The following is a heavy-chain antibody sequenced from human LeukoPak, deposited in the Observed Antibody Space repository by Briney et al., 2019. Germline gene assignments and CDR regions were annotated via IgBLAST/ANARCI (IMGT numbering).Heavy chain of an antibody. D-gene: IGHD5-12*01. J-gene: IGHJ4*02. Sequence: GGSLRLSCAASGFTFSSYGMHWVRQAPGKGLEWVAVISYDGSNKYYADSVKGRFTISRDNSKNTLYLQMNSLRAEDTAVYYCAKWVYSGYGEESDYWGQGTPVTVSS. CDR1: GFTFSSYG. CDR3: AKWVYSGYGEESDY. V-gene: IGHV3-30*18. CDR2: ISYDGSNK.